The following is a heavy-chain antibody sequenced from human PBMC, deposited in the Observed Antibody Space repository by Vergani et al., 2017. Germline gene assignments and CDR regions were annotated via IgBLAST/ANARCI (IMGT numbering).Heavy chain of an antibody. CDR2: IYPGDYDT. D-gene: IGHD3-9*01. CDR3: ARRYFDPNYYYYYMDV. V-gene: IGHV5-51*01. Sequence: EVQLVQSGAEVKKPGESLNISCKGSGYSFTSYWIAWVRQMPGKGLEWMGVIYPGDYDTRYSPSFQGQVTISADKSISTAYLQWSSLKASDTAMYYCARRYFDPNYYYYYMDVWGKGTTVTVSS. J-gene: IGHJ6*03. CDR1: GYSFTSYW.